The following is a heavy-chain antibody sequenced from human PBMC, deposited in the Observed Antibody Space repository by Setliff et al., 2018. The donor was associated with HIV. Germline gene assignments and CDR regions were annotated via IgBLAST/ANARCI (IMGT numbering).Heavy chain of an antibody. Sequence: GGSLRLSCAGSGFTVSSSYMTWVRQAPGKGLEWVSVIYSDGNTFYADSVKGRFSISRDNSKNTLYLQINSLRAEDTAVYYCAKAFVVGATLFDHWGQGTLVTVSS. D-gene: IGHD1-26*01. J-gene: IGHJ4*02. CDR1: GFTVSSSY. V-gene: IGHV3-66*01. CDR2: IYSDGNT. CDR3: AKAFVVGATLFDH.